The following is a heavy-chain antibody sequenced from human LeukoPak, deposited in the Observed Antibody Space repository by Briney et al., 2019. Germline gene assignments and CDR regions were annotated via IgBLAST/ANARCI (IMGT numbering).Heavy chain of an antibody. D-gene: IGHD5-18*01. CDR2: ISWDGGST. V-gene: IGHV3-43D*03. CDR1: GFTFDDYA. Sequence: GGSLRLSCAASGFTFDDYAMHWVRHAPGKGLEWVSLISWDGGSTYYADSVKGRFTISRDNSKNSLYLQMNSLRAEDTALYYCAKVAGKGYSYGYPYDYWGQGTLVTVSS. J-gene: IGHJ4*02. CDR3: AKVAGKGYSYGYPYDY.